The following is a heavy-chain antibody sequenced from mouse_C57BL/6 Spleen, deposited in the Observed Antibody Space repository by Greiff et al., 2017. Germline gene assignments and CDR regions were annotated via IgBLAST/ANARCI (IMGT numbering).Heavy chain of an antibody. Sequence: QVQLKQSGPGLVAPSQSLSITCTVSGFSLTSYAISWVRQPPGKGLEWLGVIWTGGGTNYNSALKSRLSISKDNSKSQVFLKMNSLQTDDTARYYCARKIYYDYDGGNYYAMDYWGQGTSVTVSS. J-gene: IGHJ4*01. CDR3: ARKIYYDYDGGNYYAMDY. V-gene: IGHV2-9-1*01. CDR1: GFSLTSYA. CDR2: IWTGGGT. D-gene: IGHD2-4*01.